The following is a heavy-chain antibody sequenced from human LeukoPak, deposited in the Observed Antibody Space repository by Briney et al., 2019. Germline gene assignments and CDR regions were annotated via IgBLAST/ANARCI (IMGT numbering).Heavy chain of an antibody. D-gene: IGHD3-3*01. J-gene: IGHJ3*02. CDR3: ARGLRFLEWTPDAFDI. V-gene: IGHV1-8*01. CDR2: MNPNSGNT. Sequence: ASVKVSCKASGYTFTSYDINWVRQATGQGLEWMGCMNPNSGNTGYAQKFQGRVTMTRNTSISTAYMELSSLRSEDTAVYYCARGLRFLEWTPDAFDIWGQGTMVTVSS. CDR1: GYTFTSYD.